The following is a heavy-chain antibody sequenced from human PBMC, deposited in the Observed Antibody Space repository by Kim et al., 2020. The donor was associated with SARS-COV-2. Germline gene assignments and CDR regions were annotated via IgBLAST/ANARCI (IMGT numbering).Heavy chain of an antibody. J-gene: IGHJ3*02. CDR1: GGSISSSSYY. V-gene: IGHV4-39*01. CDR3: ARQPGYLDAFDI. CDR2: IYYSGST. D-gene: IGHD1-1*01. Sequence: SETLSLTCTVSGGSISSSSYYWGWIRQPPGKGLEWIGSIYYSGSTYYNPSLKSRVTISVDTSKNQFSLKLSSVTAADTAVYYCARQPGYLDAFDIWGQGTMVTVSS.